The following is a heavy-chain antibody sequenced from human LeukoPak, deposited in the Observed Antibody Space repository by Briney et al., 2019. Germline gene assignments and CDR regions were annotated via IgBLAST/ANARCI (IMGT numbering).Heavy chain of an antibody. CDR2: INHNGST. V-gene: IGHV4-34*01. CDR1: GGSFSGYY. J-gene: IGHJ4*02. CDR3: AAGRYYYGSGMVY. D-gene: IGHD3-10*01. Sequence: LETLSLTCAVYGGSFSGYYWSWIRQPPGKGLEWIGEINHNGSTNYNPSLKSRVTISVDTSKNQFSLKLSSVTAADTAVYYCAAGRYYYGSGMVYWGQGTLVTVSS.